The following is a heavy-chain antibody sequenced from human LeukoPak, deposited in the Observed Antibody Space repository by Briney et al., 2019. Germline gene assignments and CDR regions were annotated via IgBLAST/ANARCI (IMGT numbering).Heavy chain of an antibody. CDR3: ARVHYYDSSGRYYYYGMDV. J-gene: IGHJ6*02. V-gene: IGHV4-4*07. CDR1: GGSISSYY. Sequence: PSETLSLTCTVSGGSISSYYWSWIRQPAGKGLEWIGRIYTSGSTNYNPSLKSRVTMSVDTSKNQFSLKLSSVTAADTAVYYCARVHYYDSSGRYYYYGMDVWGQGTTVTVSS. CDR2: IYTSGST. D-gene: IGHD3-22*01.